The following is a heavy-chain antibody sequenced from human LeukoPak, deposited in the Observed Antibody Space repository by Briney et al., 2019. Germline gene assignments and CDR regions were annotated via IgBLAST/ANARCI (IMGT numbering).Heavy chain of an antibody. CDR1: GFTFSDYY. V-gene: IGHV3-11*03. CDR3: ARTAHSYGGNRWALGY. D-gene: IGHD4-23*01. J-gene: IGHJ4*02. CDR2: ISSSSSYT. Sequence: GGSLRLSCAVSGFTFSDYYMSWIRQAPGKGLEWVSYISSSSSYTNYADSVKGRFTISRDNAKNSLYLQMNSLRAEDTAVYYCARTAHSYGGNRWALGYWGQGTLVTVSS.